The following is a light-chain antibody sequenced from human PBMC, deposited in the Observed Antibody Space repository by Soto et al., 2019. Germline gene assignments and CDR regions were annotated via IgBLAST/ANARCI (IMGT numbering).Light chain of an antibody. V-gene: IGKV2-28*01. CDR1: QSLLHSNGYNY. J-gene: IGKJ2*01. CDR3: MQALQTPRT. Sequence: DIVMTQSPLSLPVTPGEPASISCRSSQSLLHSNGYNYLDWYLQKPGQSPQLLIYLGSNRASGVPDRLSGSGSGTDFTLKISRVEAEDFAVYYCMQALQTPRTFGQGTKLEIK. CDR2: LGS.